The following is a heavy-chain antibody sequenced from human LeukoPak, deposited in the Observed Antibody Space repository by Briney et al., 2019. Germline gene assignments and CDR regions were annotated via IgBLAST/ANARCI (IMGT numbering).Heavy chain of an antibody. J-gene: IGHJ4*02. V-gene: IGHV4-4*02. CDR3: ARSSNGDYGGLDY. Sequence: SETLSLTCAVSGGSISSSNWWSWVRQPPGKGLEWIGEIYHSGSTNYNPSLKSRVTISVDKSKNQFSLKLSSVTAADTAVYYCARSSNGDYGGLDYWGQGTLVTVSS. D-gene: IGHD4-17*01. CDR1: GGSISSSNW. CDR2: IYHSGST.